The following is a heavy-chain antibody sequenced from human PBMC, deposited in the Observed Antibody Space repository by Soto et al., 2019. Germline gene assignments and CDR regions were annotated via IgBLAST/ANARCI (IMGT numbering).Heavy chain of an antibody. J-gene: IGHJ6*02. CDR1: GFTFNNYA. D-gene: IGHD4-4*01. Sequence: EVQLLESGGDLVHPGGSLRLSCAASGFTFNNYAMNWVRQAPGKGLEWVSAISGVDGYSSYTDSGKGRFTISRDDTDNTLYHQMNSLSVEDTAVYFCARDRSYSNYYYYYYALDVWGQGTTVTVSS. V-gene: IGHV3-23*01. CDR3: ARDRSYSNYYYYYYALDV. CDR2: ISGVDGYS.